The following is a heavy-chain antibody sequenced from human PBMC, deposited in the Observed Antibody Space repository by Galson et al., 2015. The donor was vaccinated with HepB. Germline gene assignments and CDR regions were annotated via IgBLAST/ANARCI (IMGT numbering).Heavy chain of an antibody. CDR1: AFIFSTYS. V-gene: IGHV3-48*04. J-gene: IGHJ4*02. Sequence: SLRLSCAASAFIFSTYSMSWVRQAPGKGLEWVSYISCGITTIYYADSVKGRFTISRDNAKMSLYLRMNGLRAEDTAVYYCAILSGNDFTPLDYWGQGTLVTVSS. CDR2: ISCGITTI. D-gene: IGHD5-12*01. CDR3: AILSGNDFTPLDY.